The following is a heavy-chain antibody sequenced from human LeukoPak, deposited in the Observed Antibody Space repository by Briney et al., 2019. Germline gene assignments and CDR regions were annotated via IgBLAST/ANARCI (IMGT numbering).Heavy chain of an antibody. J-gene: IGHJ4*02. CDR2: INHSEST. V-gene: IGHV4-34*01. D-gene: IGHD2-21*01. Sequence: SETLSLTCAVYGGSFSGYYWSWIRPPQGKGREWIGEINHSESTNYNPSLKRRVTISVDTSKNQFSLKLSSVTAGDTAVYYCARLRAHSLRWSTDYWGQGTLVTV. CDR1: GGSFSGYY. CDR3: ARLRAHSLRWSTDY.